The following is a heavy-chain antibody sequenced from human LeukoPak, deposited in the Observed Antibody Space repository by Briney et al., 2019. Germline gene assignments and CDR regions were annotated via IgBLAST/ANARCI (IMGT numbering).Heavy chain of an antibody. CDR1: GFTFDDYA. Sequence: GGSLRLSCAASGFTFDDYAMHWVRQAPGKGLEWVSLISGGGGSTYYADSVKGRFTISRDNSKDSLYLQMSSLRTEDTALYYCANGVGSGSRIAYYWGQGTLVTVSS. V-gene: IGHV3-43*02. CDR2: ISGGGGST. D-gene: IGHD3-10*01. CDR3: ANGVGSGSRIAYY. J-gene: IGHJ4*02.